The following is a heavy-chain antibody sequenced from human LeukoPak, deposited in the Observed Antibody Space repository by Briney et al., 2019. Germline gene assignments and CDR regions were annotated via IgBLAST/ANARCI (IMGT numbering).Heavy chain of an antibody. CDR3: ARGGYGSGTVYYFDF. CDR2: IIGNGGSS. D-gene: IGHD3-10*01. V-gene: IGHV3-23*01. CDR1: GFTFTNYA. Sequence: PPGGSLRLSCAASGFTFTNYAMNWVRQAPGKGLEWVSTIIGNGGSSYHADSVKGRFTISGDNTKNMLYLQMDSLRAEDTAVYFCARGGYGSGTVYYFDFWGQGTLVTVSS. J-gene: IGHJ4*02.